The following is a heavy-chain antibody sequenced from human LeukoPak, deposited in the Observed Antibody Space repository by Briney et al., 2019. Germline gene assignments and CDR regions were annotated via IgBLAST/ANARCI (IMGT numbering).Heavy chain of an antibody. V-gene: IGHV3-66*01. CDR1: GFTVGYNY. CDR3: ARDNNGDF. CDR2: IYNSGST. D-gene: IGHD1/OR15-1a*01. J-gene: IGHJ4*02. Sequence: GGSLRLSCAASGFTVGYNYMTWVRQAPGKGLEWVAAIYNSGSTYYADSVKGRFTISRDNSKNTMYLQMDSLKGEDTAVYYCARDNNGDFWGQGTLVTVSS.